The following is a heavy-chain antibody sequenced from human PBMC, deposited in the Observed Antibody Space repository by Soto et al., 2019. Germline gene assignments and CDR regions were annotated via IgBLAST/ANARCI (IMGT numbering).Heavy chain of an antibody. CDR1: GYTFTSYY. J-gene: IGHJ5*02. D-gene: IGHD6-13*01. Sequence: GASVKVSCKASGYTFTSYYMHWVRQAPGQGLEWMGIINPSDGNTSYAQKLQGRVTMTTDTSTSTAYMELRSLRSDDTAVYYCARDLLRAAAGPHSWFDPWGQGTLVTVSS. V-gene: IGHV1-46*01. CDR3: ARDLLRAAAGPHSWFDP. CDR2: INPSDGNT.